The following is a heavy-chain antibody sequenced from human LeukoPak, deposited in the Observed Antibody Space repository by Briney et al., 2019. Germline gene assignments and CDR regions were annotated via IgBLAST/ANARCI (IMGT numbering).Heavy chain of an antibody. Sequence: SVKVSCKASGGTSSSYAISWVRQAPGQGLEWMGGIIPIFGTANYAQKFQGRVTITTDESTSTAYMELSSLRSEDTAVYYCAFDHKSWFDPWGQGTLVTVSS. CDR3: AFDHKSWFDP. J-gene: IGHJ5*02. CDR1: GGTSSSYA. D-gene: IGHD1-14*01. CDR2: IIPIFGTA. V-gene: IGHV1-69*05.